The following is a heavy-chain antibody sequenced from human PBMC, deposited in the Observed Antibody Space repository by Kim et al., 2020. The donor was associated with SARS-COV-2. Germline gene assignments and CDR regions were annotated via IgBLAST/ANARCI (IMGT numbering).Heavy chain of an antibody. CDR3: ARHGMGELLWFGELSSSYGMDV. J-gene: IGHJ6*02. CDR2: IDPSDSYT. D-gene: IGHD3-10*01. Sequence: GESLKISCKGSGYSFTSYWISWVRQMPGKGLEWMGRIDPSDSYTNYSPSFQGHVTISADKSISTAYLQWSSLKASDTAMYYCARHGMGELLWFGELSSSYGMDVWGQGTTVTVSS. CDR1: GYSFTSYW. V-gene: IGHV5-10-1*01.